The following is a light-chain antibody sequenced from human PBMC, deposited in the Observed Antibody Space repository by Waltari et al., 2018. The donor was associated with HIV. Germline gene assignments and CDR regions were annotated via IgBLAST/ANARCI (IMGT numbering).Light chain of an antibody. J-gene: IGLJ3*02. CDR3: ATWDNRLSAWV. CDR1: NSNIGDHY. Sequence: QSVLTQPPSLSAAPGQKVTISSSGSNSNIGDHYVSWYQQVPGTAPELLIYENNKRPSGISDRCSGSRSGTSATLGITGLQTGDEADYYCATWDNRLSAWVFGGGTKLTVL. CDR2: ENN. V-gene: IGLV1-51*02.